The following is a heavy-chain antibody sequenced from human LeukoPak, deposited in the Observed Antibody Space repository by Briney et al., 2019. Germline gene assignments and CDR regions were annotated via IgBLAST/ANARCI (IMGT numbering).Heavy chain of an antibody. D-gene: IGHD6-13*01. CDR2: MNPNSGNT. CDR1: GYTFTSSD. Sequence: ASVKVSCKASGYTFTSSDINWVRQATGQGLEWMGWMNPNSGNTGYAQKFQGRVTMTRNTSISTAYMELSSLRSEDTAVYYCARGRVAAAGPYFDYWGQGTLVTVSS. J-gene: IGHJ4*02. V-gene: IGHV1-8*01. CDR3: ARGRVAAAGPYFDY.